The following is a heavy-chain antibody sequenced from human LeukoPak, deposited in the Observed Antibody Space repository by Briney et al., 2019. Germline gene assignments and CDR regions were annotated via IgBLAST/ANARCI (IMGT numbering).Heavy chain of an antibody. CDR1: GFTFSTYP. CDR3: TREVNEGFDY. D-gene: IGHD4-23*01. Sequence: GGSLTLSCAASGFTFSTYPMNWVRQAPGEGLEWVSSIGGSSSSIYYADSVKGRFTISRDNAKNSLYLQMNSLRAEDTAVYYCTREVNEGFDYWGQGTLVTVSS. V-gene: IGHV3-21*01. J-gene: IGHJ4*02. CDR2: IGGSSSSI.